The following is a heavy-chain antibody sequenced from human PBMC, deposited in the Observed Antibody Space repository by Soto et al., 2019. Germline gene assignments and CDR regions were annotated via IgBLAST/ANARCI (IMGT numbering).Heavy chain of an antibody. D-gene: IGHD6-13*01. CDR1: GYTFSTYD. CDR3: ARDIAPAQDWFGP. J-gene: IGHJ5*02. V-gene: IGHV1-8*01. CDR2: MNPKSGQT. Sequence: QVQLVQSGAEVKKPGASVKVSCKASGYTFSTYDINWVRQASGQGLAWLGWMNPKSGQTGYTQKFQGRVTMTANTSMSTAYMELSSLRSEDTAVYYCARDIAPAQDWFGPWGQGTLVTVSS.